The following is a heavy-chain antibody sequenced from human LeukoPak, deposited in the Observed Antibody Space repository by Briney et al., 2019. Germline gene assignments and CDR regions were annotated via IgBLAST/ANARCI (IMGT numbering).Heavy chain of an antibody. J-gene: IGHJ4*02. CDR2: INSDGSST. V-gene: IGHV3-74*01. CDR3: ARDLPNYESSGYYAY. D-gene: IGHD3-22*01. CDR1: GFTFSSYW. Sequence: GGSLRLSCAASGFTFSSYWMHWVRQAPGKGLVWVSRINSDGSSTTCAASVKGRFTISRDNAKNTLYLQMNSLRAEDTAVYYCARDLPNYESSGYYAYWGQGTLVTVSS.